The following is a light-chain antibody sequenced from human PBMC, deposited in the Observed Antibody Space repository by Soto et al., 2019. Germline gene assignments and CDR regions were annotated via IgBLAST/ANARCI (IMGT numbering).Light chain of an antibody. CDR1: STNIGTKG. J-gene: IGLJ2*01. CDR2: YDD. CDR3: AAWDDSLNGAVV. Sequence: QSVLTQPPSVSAAPRQRVTISCSGSSTNIGTKGVHWYQQHPGKAPKLLIYYDDLLASRVSDRFSGSKSGTSSSLVSSGLQSEDEADYYCAAWDDSLNGAVVFGGGTKLTVL. V-gene: IGLV1-36*01.